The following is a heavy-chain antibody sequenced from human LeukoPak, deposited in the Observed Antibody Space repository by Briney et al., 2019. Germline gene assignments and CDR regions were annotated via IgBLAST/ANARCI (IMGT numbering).Heavy chain of an antibody. Sequence: GWSLRISCSASGLTFSAYAISWVRQAPGEGLEGVSAISGSGGITYYADSVKGRFTISRGNSKNTLYLQMNSLRAEDTAVYYCAKHDPRRVVITNWFDPWGQGTLVTVSS. CDR3: AKHDPRRVVITNWFDP. CDR1: GLTFSAYA. J-gene: IGHJ5*02. D-gene: IGHD3-22*01. CDR2: ISGSGGIT. V-gene: IGHV3-23*01.